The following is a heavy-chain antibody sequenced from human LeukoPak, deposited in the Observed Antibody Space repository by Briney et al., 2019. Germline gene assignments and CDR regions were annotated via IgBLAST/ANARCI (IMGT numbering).Heavy chain of an antibody. Sequence: SVKVSCKASGGTFSSYAISWVRQAPGQGLEWMGRIIPIFGIANYAQRFQGRVTITADKSTSTAYVELSSLRSEDTAVYYCARGGGPYYYDSSGPQSRPFDPWGQGTLVTVSS. J-gene: IGHJ5*02. V-gene: IGHV1-69*04. CDR1: GGTFSSYA. CDR2: IIPIFGIA. D-gene: IGHD3-22*01. CDR3: ARGGGPYYYDSSGPQSRPFDP.